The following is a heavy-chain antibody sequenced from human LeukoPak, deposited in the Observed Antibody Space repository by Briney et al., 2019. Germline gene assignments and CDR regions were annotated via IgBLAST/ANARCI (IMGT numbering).Heavy chain of an antibody. CDR1: GFTFSNFA. V-gene: IGHV3-23*01. D-gene: IGHD1-26*01. J-gene: IGHJ4*02. CDR2: ISGSGGNT. Sequence: GGSLRLSCAASGFTFSNFAMSWVRQAPGKGLEWVSAISGSGGNTYYADSVKGRFTISRDNAKNSLYLQMDSLRAEETAVYYCARNEGSIWGQGTLVTVSS. CDR3: ARNEGSI.